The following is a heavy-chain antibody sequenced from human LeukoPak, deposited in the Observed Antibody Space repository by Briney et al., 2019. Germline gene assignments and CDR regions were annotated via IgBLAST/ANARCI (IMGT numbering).Heavy chain of an antibody. Sequence: GRSLRLSCAASGFTFSSYAMHWVRQAPGKGLEWVGVVSYDGSNKYYADSVKGRFTVSRDDSKNTLYLQMNSLRGDDTAVYYCAKDGTSYYYIYYWGQGTLVTVSS. V-gene: IGHV3-30*04. CDR1: GFTFSSYA. CDR3: AKDGTSYYYIYY. D-gene: IGHD2/OR15-2a*01. J-gene: IGHJ4*02. CDR2: VSYDGSNK.